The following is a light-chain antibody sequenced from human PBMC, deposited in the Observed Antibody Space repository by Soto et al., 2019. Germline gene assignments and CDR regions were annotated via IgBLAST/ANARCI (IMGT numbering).Light chain of an antibody. CDR1: SSNIGRNY. J-gene: IGLJ2*01. Sequence: QLVLTQPPSASGTPGQRVTISCSGSSSNIGRNYVCWYQKLPGTAPQLLIYRNTERPSGVPDRFSGSKSGTSASLAISGLRSEDEADYYCAAWDDSLSGHVVFGGGTKLTVL. CDR2: RNT. CDR3: AAWDDSLSGHVV. V-gene: IGLV1-47*01.